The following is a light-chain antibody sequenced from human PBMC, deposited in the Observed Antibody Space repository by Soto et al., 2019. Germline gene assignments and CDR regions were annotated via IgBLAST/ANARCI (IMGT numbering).Light chain of an antibody. CDR1: QSVSSSY. CDR2: GAS. CDR3: QQYGSSPRT. J-gene: IGKJ1*01. V-gene: IGKV3-20*01. Sequence: EIVLTQSPGTLSLSPGERGTLSCRASQSVSSSYLAWNQQKPGQAPRLLIYGASSRATGIPDRFSGSGSGTDFTLTISRLEPEDFAVYYCQQYGSSPRTFGQGTKVEIK.